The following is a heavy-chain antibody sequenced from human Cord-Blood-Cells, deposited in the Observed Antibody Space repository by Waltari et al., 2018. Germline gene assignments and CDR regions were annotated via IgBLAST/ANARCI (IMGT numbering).Heavy chain of an antibody. CDR2: IRYDGSNK. D-gene: IGHD4-4*01. CDR1: GSPFRSLG. V-gene: IGHV3-30*02. Sequence: QVQLVESGGGVVQPGRSLRRSWAAPGSPFRSLGMLVARQAPGKGLEWVAFIRYDGSNKYYADSVKGRFTISRDNSKNTLYLQKNSLRAEDTAVYYCAKERVTTEYFQHWGQGTLVTVSS. CDR3: AKERVTTEYFQH. J-gene: IGHJ1*01.